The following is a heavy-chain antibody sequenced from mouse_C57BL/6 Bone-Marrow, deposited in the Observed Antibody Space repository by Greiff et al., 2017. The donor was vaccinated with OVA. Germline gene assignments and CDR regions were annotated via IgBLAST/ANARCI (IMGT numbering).Heavy chain of an antibody. CDR3: ARQVYYYGSSYPAWFAY. J-gene: IGHJ3*01. D-gene: IGHD1-1*01. CDR2: ISSGGSYT. V-gene: IGHV5-6*01. Sequence: EVKVVESGGDLVKPGGSLKLSCAASGFTFSSYGMSWVRQTPDKRLEWVATISSGGSYTYYPDSVKGRFTISRDNAKNTLYLQMSSLKSEDTAMYYCARQVYYYGSSYPAWFAYWGQGTLVTVSA. CDR1: GFTFSSYG.